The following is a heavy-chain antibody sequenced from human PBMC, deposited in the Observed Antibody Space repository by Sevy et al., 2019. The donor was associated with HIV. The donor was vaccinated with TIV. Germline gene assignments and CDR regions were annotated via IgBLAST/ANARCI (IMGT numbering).Heavy chain of an antibody. CDR3: ARGTTVSRIDY. Sequence: GESLKISCKGSGYSFTSYWIGWVRQMPGKGLEWMGIIYPGDSHTRYSPSFQGQVTISADKSISTAYLQWSSLKASDTTMYFCARGTTVSRIDYWGQGTLVTVSS. V-gene: IGHV5-51*01. CDR2: IYPGDSHT. D-gene: IGHD4-17*01. CDR1: GYSFTSYW. J-gene: IGHJ4*02.